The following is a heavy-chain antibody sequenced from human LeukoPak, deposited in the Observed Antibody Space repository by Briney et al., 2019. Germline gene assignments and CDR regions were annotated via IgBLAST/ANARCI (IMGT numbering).Heavy chain of an antibody. CDR3: AKGRCSGGSCYGRGFDY. Sequence: GGSLRLSCAASGFTFSTYAMSWVRQAPGKALEWVSSISGSGGSTYYADSAKGRFTISRDNSKNTLYLQMNSLRAEDTAVYYCAKGRCSGGSCYGRGFDYWGQGTLVTVSS. CDR2: ISGSGGST. V-gene: IGHV3-23*01. CDR1: GFTFSTYA. D-gene: IGHD2-15*01. J-gene: IGHJ4*02.